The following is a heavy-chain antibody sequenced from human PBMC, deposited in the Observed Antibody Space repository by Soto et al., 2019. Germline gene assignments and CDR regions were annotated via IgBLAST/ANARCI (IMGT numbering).Heavy chain of an antibody. CDR2: IGESGTPT. Sequence: GGSLRLSCAASGFTFSSYAMKWLRQAPGKGLEWVSLIGESGTPTYYADSVKGRFTISRDNSGNTLFLEMCSLRAEDTAVYYCARYIPGVRYYGMDVWGQGTTVTVSS. D-gene: IGHD2-2*01. V-gene: IGHV3-23*01. CDR1: GFTFSSYA. J-gene: IGHJ6*02. CDR3: ARYIPGVRYYGMDV.